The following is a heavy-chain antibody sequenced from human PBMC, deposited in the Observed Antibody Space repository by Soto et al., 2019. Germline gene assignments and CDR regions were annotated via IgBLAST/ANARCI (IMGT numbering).Heavy chain of an antibody. CDR3: AREYSSSWWVDY. CDR1: GYTFTDCY. J-gene: IGHJ4*02. V-gene: IGHV1-2*02. CDR2: INPNSGGT. Sequence: ASVKVSCKASGYTFTDCYMHWVRQAPGQGLEWMGWINPNSGGTNYAQKFQGRVTMTRDTSFSTAYMELSRLRSDDTAVYYCAREYSSSWWVDYWGQGTLVAVSS. D-gene: IGHD6-13*01.